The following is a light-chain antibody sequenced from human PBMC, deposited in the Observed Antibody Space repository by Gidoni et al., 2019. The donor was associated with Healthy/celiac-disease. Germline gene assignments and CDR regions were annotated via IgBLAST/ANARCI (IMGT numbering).Light chain of an antibody. CDR1: SSDVGGYNY. CDR2: DVS. V-gene: IGLV2-14*01. CDR3: SSYTSSSTLV. Sequence: QSALTQPASVSGSPGPSITISCTGTSSDVGGYNYVYWYQQHPGKAPKLMIYDVSNRPSGVSNLCSGSKSGNTASLTISGLQAEDDADYYCSSYTSSSTLVFGGGTKLTVL. J-gene: IGLJ2*01.